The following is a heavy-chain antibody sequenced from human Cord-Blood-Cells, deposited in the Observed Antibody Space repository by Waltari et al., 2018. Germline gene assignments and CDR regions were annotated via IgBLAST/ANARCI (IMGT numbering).Heavy chain of an antibody. CDR2: IYYSGRT. Sequence: QLQLQESGPGLVKPSETLSLTCTVSGGSISSSSYYWGWIRQPPGKGLEWIGSIYYSGRTSYNPSLKSRVTISVDTSKNQFSLKLSSVTAADTAVYYCARLDVGGRPYYDFWSGYYFDYWGQGTLVTVSS. V-gene: IGHV4-39*01. D-gene: IGHD3-3*01. CDR1: GGSISSSSYY. CDR3: ARLDVGGRPYYDFWSGYYFDY. J-gene: IGHJ4*02.